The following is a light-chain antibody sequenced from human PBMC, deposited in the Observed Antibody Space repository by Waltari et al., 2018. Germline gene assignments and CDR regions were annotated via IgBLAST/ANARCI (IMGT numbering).Light chain of an antibody. J-gene: IGKJ2*01. CDR2: WAF. V-gene: IGKV4-1*01. CDR1: QSLLHTSNNENY. CDR3: QHYYNNPYT. Sequence: DIVMTQSPDSLAGSLGERATINCKSSQSLLHTSNNENYLAWYQQKPGQPPKLLISWAFVRASGVPARFSGSGSGTDFPLTINNLQAEDVAVYYCQHYYNNPYTFGQGTKLEVK.